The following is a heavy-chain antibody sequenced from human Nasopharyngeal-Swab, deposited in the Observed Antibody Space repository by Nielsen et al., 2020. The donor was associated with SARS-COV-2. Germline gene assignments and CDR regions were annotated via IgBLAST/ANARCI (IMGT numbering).Heavy chain of an antibody. CDR3: AREPGYDSSGYALGY. D-gene: IGHD3-22*01. CDR1: GFTFRSYW. CDR2: IYSDGSST. J-gene: IGHJ4*02. Sequence: GGSLRLSCAASGFTFRSYWMHWVRQAPGKGLVWVSRIYSDGSSTSYADSVKGRFTISRDNARNTLYLQMNSLRVEDTAVYYCAREPGYDSSGYALGYWGQGTLVTVSS. V-gene: IGHV3-74*01.